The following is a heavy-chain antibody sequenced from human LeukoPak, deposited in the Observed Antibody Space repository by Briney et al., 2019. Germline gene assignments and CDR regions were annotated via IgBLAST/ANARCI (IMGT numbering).Heavy chain of an antibody. CDR1: GFTVSSNE. Sequence: PGGSLRLSCAASGFTVSSNEMNWVRQAPGKGLEWVSSISSSSSYIYYADSVKGRFTISRDNAENSLYLQMNSLRDEDTAVYYCARDRAYYYDRSGYYYFDHWGQGTLVTVSS. CDR3: ARDRAYYYDRSGYYYFDH. D-gene: IGHD3-22*01. CDR2: ISSSSSYI. V-gene: IGHV3-21*04. J-gene: IGHJ4*02.